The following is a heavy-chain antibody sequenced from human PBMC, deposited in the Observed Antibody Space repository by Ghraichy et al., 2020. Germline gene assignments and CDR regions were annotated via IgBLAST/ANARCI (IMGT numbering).Heavy chain of an antibody. Sequence: ASVKVSCKASGYTFTSYGISWVRQAPGQGLECMGWISAYNGNTNYAQKLQGRVTMTTDTSTSTAYMELRSLRSDDTAVYYCARDHYDILTGYPDPYYYYGMDVWGQGTTVTVSS. V-gene: IGHV1-18*01. CDR3: ARDHYDILTGYPDPYYYYGMDV. CDR1: GYTFTSYG. D-gene: IGHD3-9*01. CDR2: ISAYNGNT. J-gene: IGHJ6*02.